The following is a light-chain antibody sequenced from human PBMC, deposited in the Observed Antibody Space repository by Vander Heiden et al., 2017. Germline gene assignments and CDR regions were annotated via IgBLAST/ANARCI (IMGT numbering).Light chain of an antibody. CDR2: AAS. J-gene: IGKJ1*01. CDR1: QSISSY. V-gene: IGKV1-39*01. Sequence: DIQMTQSPSSLSASVGDRVTITCRASQSISSYLNWYQQKPRKAPKLLIYAASSLQSGVPSRFSGSGSGTDFTLTISSLQPEDFASYFCNQSYSTPETFGQGTRVEIK. CDR3: NQSYSTPET.